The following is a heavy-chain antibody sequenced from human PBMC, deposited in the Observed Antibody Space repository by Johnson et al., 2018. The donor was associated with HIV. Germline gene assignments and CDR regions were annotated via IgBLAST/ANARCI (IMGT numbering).Heavy chain of an antibody. V-gene: IGHV3-30*03. CDR2: ISYDGSNK. Sequence: QVLLVESGGGVVQPGKSLTLSCVGSGLSFSNFGIHWVRQAPGKGPEWVAVISYDGSNKYYADSVKGRFTISRDNSKNTLYLQMNSLRAEDTAVYYCARELGIRLDAFDIWGQGTMVTVSS. D-gene: IGHD7-27*01. CDR3: ARELGIRLDAFDI. CDR1: GLSFSNFG. J-gene: IGHJ3*02.